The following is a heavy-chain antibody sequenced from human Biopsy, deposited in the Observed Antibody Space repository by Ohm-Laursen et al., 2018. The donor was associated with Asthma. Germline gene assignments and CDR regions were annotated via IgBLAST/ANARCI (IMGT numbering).Heavy chain of an antibody. D-gene: IGHD3-22*01. CDR2: IIPVFGIT. Sequence: SVKVSCKVSGGTFSSFALSWVRQAPGQGLEWMGGIIPVFGITNDAQKFQDRVTITADVSTSTVYMELSSLRSEDTAVYYCAKERGTMISSTDAFEMWGQGTKVTVSS. CDR3: AKERGTMISSTDAFEM. V-gene: IGHV1-69*13. J-gene: IGHJ3*02. CDR1: GGTFSSFA.